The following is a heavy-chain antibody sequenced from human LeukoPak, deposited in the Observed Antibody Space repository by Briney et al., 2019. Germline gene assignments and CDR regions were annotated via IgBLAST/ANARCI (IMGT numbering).Heavy chain of an antibody. CDR3: ARYYDFWSSYSSYYYMDV. J-gene: IGHJ6*03. Sequence: GGSLRLSCAASGFTFSSYAMSWVRQAPGKGLEWVSTISGSAGSTYYADSVKGRVTISRDNAKNSLYLQMNSLRAEDTAVYYCARYYDFWSSYSSYYYMDVWGKGTTVTVSS. CDR1: GFTFSSYA. CDR2: ISGSAGST. V-gene: IGHV3-23*01. D-gene: IGHD3-3*01.